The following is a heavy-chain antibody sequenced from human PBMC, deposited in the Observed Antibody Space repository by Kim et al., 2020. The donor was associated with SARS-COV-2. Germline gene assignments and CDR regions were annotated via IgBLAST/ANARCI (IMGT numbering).Heavy chain of an antibody. Sequence: SVKVSCKASGGTFSSYAISWVRQAPGQGLEWMGGIIPIFGTANYAQKFQGRVTITADESTSTAYMELSSLRSEDTAVYYCASPNYDSSGGAKQFDYWGQGTLVTVSS. CDR2: IIPIFGTA. CDR1: GGTFSSYA. V-gene: IGHV1-69*13. J-gene: IGHJ4*02. D-gene: IGHD3-22*01. CDR3: ASPNYDSSGGAKQFDY.